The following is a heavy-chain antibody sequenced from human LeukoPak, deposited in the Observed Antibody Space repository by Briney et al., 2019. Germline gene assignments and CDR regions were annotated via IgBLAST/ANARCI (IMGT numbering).Heavy chain of an antibody. CDR1: GVSFSGYY. V-gene: IGHV4-34*01. D-gene: IGHD5-18*01. CDR3: ARGDSYGYLTANYFDY. Sequence: SETLSLTCAVYGVSFSGYYWSWIRQPPGKGLEWIGEINRSGSTNYNPSLKSRVTISVDTSKNQFSLKLSSVTAADTAVYYCARGDSYGYLTANYFDYWGQGTLVTVSS. CDR2: INRSGST. J-gene: IGHJ4*02.